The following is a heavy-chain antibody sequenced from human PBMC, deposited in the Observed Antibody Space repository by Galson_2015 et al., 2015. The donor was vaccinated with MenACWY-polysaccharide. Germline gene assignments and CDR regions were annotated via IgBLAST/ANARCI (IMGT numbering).Heavy chain of an antibody. CDR3: AAHRSGSYPLGNPFEI. CDR2: IGTLADT. Sequence: SLRLSCAASGFTFSTYDMHWVRQAPGKGLEWVSAIGTLADTFYPDSVKGRFTISRENASNSLYLQMNSLTAGDTAVDYCAAHRSGSYPLGNPFEIWGQGTLVTVSS. CDR1: GFTFSTYD. J-gene: IGHJ3*02. V-gene: IGHV3-13*01. D-gene: IGHD1-26*01.